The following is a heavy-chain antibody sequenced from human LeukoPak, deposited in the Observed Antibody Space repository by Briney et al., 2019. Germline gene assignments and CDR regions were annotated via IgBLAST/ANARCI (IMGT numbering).Heavy chain of an antibody. CDR1: GGSITSDYHY. Sequence: SETLSLTCHVSGGSITSDYHYWSWIRQSAGKRLEWIGRVYITGSTSYNPSLRSRVTISIDTSKNQFSLALFSATAADTAVYFCARDGTGDWPRGTGNYLEYWGQGALVTVSS. CDR2: VYITGST. J-gene: IGHJ4*02. D-gene: IGHD3-10*01. V-gene: IGHV4-61*02. CDR3: ARDGTGDWPRGTGNYLEY.